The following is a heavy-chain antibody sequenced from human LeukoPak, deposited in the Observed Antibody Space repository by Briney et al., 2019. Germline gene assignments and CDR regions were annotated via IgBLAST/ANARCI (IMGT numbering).Heavy chain of an antibody. CDR3: ATELYYDILTGYVDDY. Sequence: PSQTLSLTCTVSGGSISSGSYYWSWIRQPAGKGLEWIGRIYTCGSTNYNPSLKSRVTISVDTSKNQFSLKLSSVTAADTAVYYCATELYYDILTGYVDDYWGQGTLVTVSS. CDR1: GGSISSGSYY. J-gene: IGHJ4*02. V-gene: IGHV4-61*02. CDR2: IYTCGST. D-gene: IGHD3-9*01.